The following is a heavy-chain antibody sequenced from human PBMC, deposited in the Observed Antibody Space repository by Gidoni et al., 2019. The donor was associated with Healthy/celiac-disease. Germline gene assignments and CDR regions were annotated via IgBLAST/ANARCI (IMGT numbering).Heavy chain of an antibody. D-gene: IGHD3-9*01. CDR1: GFSPSTSGLC. CDR2: IDWDDDK. V-gene: IGHV2-70*01. Sequence: QVTLRESGPALVNPTQTLTLTCTFSGFSPSTSGLCVSWIRQPPGKALEWLALIDWDDDKYYSTSLKTRLTISKDTSKNQVVLTMTNMDPVDTATYYCARIQGGLRYSETYPSINDAFDIWGQGTMVTVSA. J-gene: IGHJ3*02. CDR3: ARIQGGLRYSETYPSINDAFDI.